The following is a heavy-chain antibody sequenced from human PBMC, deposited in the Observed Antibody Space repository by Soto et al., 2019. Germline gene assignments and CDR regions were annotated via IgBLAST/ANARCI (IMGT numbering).Heavy chain of an antibody. D-gene: IGHD6-13*01. CDR3: ARGRGAAADYFDF. V-gene: IGHV3-11*05. Sequence: QVQLVESGGGLVKPGGSLRLSCAVSGFTFSDYYMTWIRQAPGKGLEWVSYISSSTSHTNYADSVKGRFTISRDKAKNSLFRQMNSLRAEDSAVYYCARGRGAAADYFDFWGQVTLVTVSS. J-gene: IGHJ4*02. CDR2: ISSSTSHT. CDR1: GFTFSDYY.